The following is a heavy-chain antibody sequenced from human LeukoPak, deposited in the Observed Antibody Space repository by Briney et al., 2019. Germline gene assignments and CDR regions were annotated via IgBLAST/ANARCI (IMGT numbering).Heavy chain of an antibody. CDR1: GFTFGSYS. Sequence: GGSLRLSCAASGFTFGSYSMNWVRQAPGKGPEWVSSISSSSSYIYYADSVKGRFTISRDNAKNSLYLQMNSLRAEDTAVYYCARAKYNWNDGDYWGQGTLVTVSS. CDR2: ISSSSSYI. D-gene: IGHD1-1*01. V-gene: IGHV3-21*01. J-gene: IGHJ4*02. CDR3: ARAKYNWNDGDY.